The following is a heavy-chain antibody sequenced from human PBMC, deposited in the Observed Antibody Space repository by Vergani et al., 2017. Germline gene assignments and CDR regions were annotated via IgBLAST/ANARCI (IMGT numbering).Heavy chain of an antibody. J-gene: IGHJ6*02. D-gene: IGHD3-9*01. CDR1: GFTFSSYS. Sequence: EVQLVESGGGLVKPGGSLRLSCAASGFTFSSYSMNWVRQAPGKGLEWVSSISSSSSYIYYADSVKGRFTISRDNAKNSLYLQMNSLRAEDTAVYYCAREPARYDILAGYSSYYYYGMDVWGQGTTVTVSS. CDR3: AREPARYDILAGYSSYYYYGMDV. V-gene: IGHV3-21*01. CDR2: ISSSSSYI.